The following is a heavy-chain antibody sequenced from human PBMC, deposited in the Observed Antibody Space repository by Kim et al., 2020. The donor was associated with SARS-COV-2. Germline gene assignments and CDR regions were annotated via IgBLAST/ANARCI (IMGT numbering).Heavy chain of an antibody. V-gene: IGHV5-10-1*01. J-gene: IGHJ4*02. Sequence: YSPSFQGHVTISADKSISTAYLQWSSLKASDTAMYYCAIWPYSSSERTDYWGQGTLVTVSS. CDR3: AIWPYSSSERTDY. D-gene: IGHD6-6*01.